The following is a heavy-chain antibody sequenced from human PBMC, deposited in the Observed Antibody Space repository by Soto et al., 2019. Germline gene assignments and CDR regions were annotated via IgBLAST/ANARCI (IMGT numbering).Heavy chain of an antibody. CDR1: GFTFIIYA. J-gene: IGHJ6*02. CDR3: AKGPAIVLVPAAMNYYYGMDV. Sequence: GGSLRLSCAASGFTFIIYAMHWVRQAPGKGLEWVAVISYDGSNKYYADSVKGRFTISRDNSKNTLYLQMNSLRAEDTAVYYCAKGPAIVLVPAAMNYYYGMDVWGQGTTVTVSS. D-gene: IGHD2-2*01. CDR2: ISYDGSNK. V-gene: IGHV3-30*04.